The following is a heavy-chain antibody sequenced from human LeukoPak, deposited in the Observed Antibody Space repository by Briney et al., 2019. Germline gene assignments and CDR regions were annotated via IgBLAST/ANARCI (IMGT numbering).Heavy chain of an antibody. CDR1: GFTFSGSA. CDR3: ATDWEAVAGSFRFGY. D-gene: IGHD6-19*01. CDR2: ITGSGATT. J-gene: IGHJ4*02. V-gene: IGHV3-23*01. Sequence: GGSLRLSCAASGFTFSGSAMTWVRQAPGKGLEWVSVITGSGATTYYADFVKGRFTVSRDNSKNTLYLQMSSLRAEDTAVYYCATDWEAVAGSFRFGYWGQGTLVTVSS.